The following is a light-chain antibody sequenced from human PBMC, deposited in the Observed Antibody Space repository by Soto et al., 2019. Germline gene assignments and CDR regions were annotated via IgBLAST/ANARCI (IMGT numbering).Light chain of an antibody. Sequence: QSVLTQPPSASGSPGQSVTISCTGTSSDVGGYNYVSWYQQHPGKAPKLMIYEVSKRPSGVPDRFSGSKSGNTASLTVSGLQAEDEADYYCSSYAGSNTRADVVFGGGTKLTVL. CDR3: SSYAGSNTRADVV. J-gene: IGLJ2*01. V-gene: IGLV2-8*01. CDR1: SSDVGGYNY. CDR2: EVS.